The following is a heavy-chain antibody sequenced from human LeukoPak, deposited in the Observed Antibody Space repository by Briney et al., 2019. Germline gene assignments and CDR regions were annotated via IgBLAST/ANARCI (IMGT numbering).Heavy chain of an antibody. CDR3: ARERYYYGGKTWFDP. V-gene: IGHV4-39*07. CDR2: IYYTGGT. Sequence: PSETLSLTCSVSGGYIITSDHYWGWLRQPPGKGLEWIGSIYYTGGTSTNPFFKSRVTVSVDMSKTQFSLNLTSVTAADTAVYYCARERYYYGGKTWFDPWGQGTLVTVSS. CDR1: GGYIITSDHY. J-gene: IGHJ5*02. D-gene: IGHD4-23*01.